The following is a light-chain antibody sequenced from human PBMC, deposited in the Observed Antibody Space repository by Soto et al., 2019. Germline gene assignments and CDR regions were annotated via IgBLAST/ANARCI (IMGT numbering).Light chain of an antibody. J-gene: IGLJ1*01. CDR1: SSDIGSYNF. V-gene: IGLV2-23*01. Sequence: QSVLTQPASVSGYPGQSITISCTGTSSDIGSYNFVSWYQQHPGKAPKLMIYEGIRRPSGVSNRFSGSKSGNTASLTISGLQAEDEADYYCCSYARSSTYVVGIGTKLTVL. CDR3: CSYARSSTYV. CDR2: EGI.